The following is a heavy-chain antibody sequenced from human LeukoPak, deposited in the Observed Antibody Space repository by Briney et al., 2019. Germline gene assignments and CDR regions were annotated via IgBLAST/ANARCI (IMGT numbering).Heavy chain of an antibody. CDR2: IYYSGST. V-gene: IGHV4-59*01. Sequence: SETLSFTCTVSGGSISSYYWSWIRQPPGKGLEWIGYIYYSGSTNDNPSLKSRVTISVDTSKNQFSSKLSCVTAAHTAVYYCGRALADYYDSRGFPKNWCAPGGQETLVTVSS. D-gene: IGHD3-22*01. J-gene: IGHJ5*02. CDR1: GGSISSYY. CDR3: GRALADYYDSRGFPKNWCAP.